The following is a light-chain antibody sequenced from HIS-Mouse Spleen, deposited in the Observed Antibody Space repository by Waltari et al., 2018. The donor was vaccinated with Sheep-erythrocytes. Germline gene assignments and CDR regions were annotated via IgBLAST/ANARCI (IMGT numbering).Light chain of an antibody. J-gene: IGLJ2*01. CDR2: DGS. CDR1: SSDVGGSNY. Sequence: QSALTQPRSVSGSPGQSVTISCTGTSSDVGGSNYVSRYQQHPGKAPKLMIYDGSKRPSGVPDRFSGSKSGNTASLTISGLQAEDEADYYCCSYAGSYTVVFGGGTKLTVL. V-gene: IGLV2-11*01. CDR3: CSYAGSYTVV.